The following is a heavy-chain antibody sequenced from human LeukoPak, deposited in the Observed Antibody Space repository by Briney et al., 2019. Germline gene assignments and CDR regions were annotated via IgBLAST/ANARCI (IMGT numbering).Heavy chain of an antibody. CDR3: ARGNIVVVPAQYNWFDP. J-gene: IGHJ5*02. CDR1: GGSISSGGYY. Sequence: SQTPSLTCTVSGGSISSGGYYWSCIRQHPGEGLEWIGYIYYSGSTYYNPSLKSRATISVDTSKNQFSLKLSSVTAADTAVYYCARGNIVVVPAQYNWFDPWGQGTLVTVSS. D-gene: IGHD2-2*01. V-gene: IGHV4-31*03. CDR2: IYYSGST.